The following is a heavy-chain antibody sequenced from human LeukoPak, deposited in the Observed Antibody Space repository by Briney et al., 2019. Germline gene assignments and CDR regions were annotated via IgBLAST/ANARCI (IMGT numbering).Heavy chain of an antibody. V-gene: IGHV1-2*02. CDR1: GYTFTGYY. D-gene: IGHD2-2*01. Sequence: ASVKVSCKASGYTFTGYYMHWVRQAPGQGLEWMGWINPNSGGTNYAQKFQGRVTMTRDTSVSTAYMELSRLRSDDTAVYYCARDRIVVALGYYYYMDVWGKGTTVTVSS. CDR3: ARDRIVVALGYYYYMDV. J-gene: IGHJ6*03. CDR2: INPNSGGT.